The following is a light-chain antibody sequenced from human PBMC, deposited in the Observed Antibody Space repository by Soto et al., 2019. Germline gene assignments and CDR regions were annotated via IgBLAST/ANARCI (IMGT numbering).Light chain of an antibody. V-gene: IGKV3-20*01. CDR2: RAS. CDR3: QQYGSSPPRT. CDR1: QSVSNDF. J-gene: IGKJ1*01. Sequence: EIVLTQSPGILSLSPGERATLSCRASQSVSNDFLAWYQQKPGQAPRLLIYRASTRDTDVPDRFSGSGSGADFTLSISRLEPEDFAVYYCQQYGSSPPRTFCQGTKVE.